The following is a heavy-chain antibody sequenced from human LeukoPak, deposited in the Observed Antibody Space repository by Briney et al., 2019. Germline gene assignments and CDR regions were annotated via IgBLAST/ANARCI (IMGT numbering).Heavy chain of an antibody. Sequence: ASVKVCCKASGYTFTSYGISWVRQAPGQGLEWRGWISAYNGNTNYAQKLQGRVTMTADTSTSTAYMELRSLRPDDTAVYYCARWAYYYDSSGRNGNFDYWGQGTLVTVSS. D-gene: IGHD3-22*01. CDR3: ARWAYYYDSSGRNGNFDY. J-gene: IGHJ4*02. CDR1: GYTFTSYG. CDR2: ISAYNGNT. V-gene: IGHV1-18*01.